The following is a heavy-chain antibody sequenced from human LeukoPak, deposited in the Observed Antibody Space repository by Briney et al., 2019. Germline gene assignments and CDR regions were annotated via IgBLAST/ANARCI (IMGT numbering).Heavy chain of an antibody. CDR3: ARDGMAVYAFDI. CDR1: GGSISSYY. V-gene: IGHV4-59*01. J-gene: IGHJ3*02. Sequence: SETLSLTCTVSGGSISSYYWSWIRQPPGKGLEWIGYIYYSGSTNYNPSLKSRVTISVDTSKNQFSLKLSSVTAADTAVYYCARDGMAVYAFDIWGQGTMVTVSS. CDR2: IYYSGST. D-gene: IGHD1-14*01.